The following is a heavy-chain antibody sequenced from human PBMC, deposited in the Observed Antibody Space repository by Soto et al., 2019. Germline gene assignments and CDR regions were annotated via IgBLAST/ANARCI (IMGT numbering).Heavy chain of an antibody. J-gene: IGHJ4*02. CDR2: INSDGSNK. CDR3: ARDLSGPIRY. D-gene: IGHD3-3*01. Sequence: GGSLRLSCAASGFTFRNYWMHWARQVPGKGLVWVSRINSDGSNKYYADSVKGRFTISRDNSKNTLYLQMNSLRAEDTAVYYCARDLSGPIRYWGQGTLVTVSS. V-gene: IGHV3-74*01. CDR1: GFTFRNYW.